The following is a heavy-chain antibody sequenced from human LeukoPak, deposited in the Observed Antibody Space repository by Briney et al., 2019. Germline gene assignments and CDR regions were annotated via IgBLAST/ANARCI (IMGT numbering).Heavy chain of an antibody. Sequence: ASVKVSCKVSGYTLTELSMHWVRQAPGKGLEWMGGFDPEDGETIYAQKFQGRVTVTEDTSTDTAYMELSSLRSEDTAVYYCASMLVGELLYDAFDIWGQGTMVTVSS. CDR3: ASMLVGELLYDAFDI. J-gene: IGHJ3*02. CDR2: FDPEDGET. D-gene: IGHD3-10*01. CDR1: GYTLTELS. V-gene: IGHV1-24*01.